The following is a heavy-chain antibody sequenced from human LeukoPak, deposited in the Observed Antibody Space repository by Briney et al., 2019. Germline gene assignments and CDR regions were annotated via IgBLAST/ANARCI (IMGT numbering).Heavy chain of an antibody. CDR3: AKDFRIGYSAHFDY. Sequence: PGGSLRLSRVGSGFTFRSHAMSWVRQAPEKGLEFVSGIYENGGATCYADSVKGRFSISRDNSKNTLYLQMGSLRGEDTAVYYCAKDFRIGYSAHFDYWGQGALVTVSS. D-gene: IGHD2-21*01. V-gene: IGHV3-23*01. CDR2: IYENGGAT. CDR1: GFTFRSHA. J-gene: IGHJ4*02.